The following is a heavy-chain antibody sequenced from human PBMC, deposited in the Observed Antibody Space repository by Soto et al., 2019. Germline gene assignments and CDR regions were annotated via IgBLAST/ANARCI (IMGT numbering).Heavy chain of an antibody. V-gene: IGHV4-4*07. CDR2: IYSSGNT. D-gene: IGHD3-3*01. CDR3: ARGQRFSDWFDP. J-gene: IGHJ5*02. Sequence: SETLSLTCSVSGGTISGYYWTWIRQPAGKGLEWIGRIYSSGNTKYNHSLQSRVTMSLDTSNNQFSLRLTSVTAADTAVYYCARGQRFSDWFDPWGQGTLVTVS. CDR1: GGTISGYY.